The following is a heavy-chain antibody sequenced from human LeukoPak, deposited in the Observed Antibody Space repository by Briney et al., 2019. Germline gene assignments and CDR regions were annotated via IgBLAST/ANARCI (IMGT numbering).Heavy chain of an antibody. J-gene: IGHJ4*02. V-gene: IGHV3-33*01. CDR1: GFTFSRYG. Sequence: PGGSLRLSCAASGFTFSRYGMHWVRQAPGKGLEWVALIWYDGTNQYYADSVKGRFTISRDNSKNTLYLQMNSLRAEDTALYYCAREVSQSYYFGSWGQGTLVTVSS. CDR3: AREVSQSYYFGS. CDR2: IWYDGTNQ.